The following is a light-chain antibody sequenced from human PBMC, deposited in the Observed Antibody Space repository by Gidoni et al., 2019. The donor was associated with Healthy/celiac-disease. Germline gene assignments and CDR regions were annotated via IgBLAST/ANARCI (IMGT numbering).Light chain of an antibody. V-gene: IGLV1-40*01. Sequence: QSVLTQPPSVSAAPAQRVTISCTGSSSNIGAGYDVHWYQQLPGTAPKLLIYGNSNRPSGVPDRFSGSKSGTSASLAITGLQAEDEADYYCQSYDSSLSGPVVFGGGTKLTVL. CDR2: GNS. CDR3: QSYDSSLSGPVV. J-gene: IGLJ2*01. CDR1: SSNIGAGYD.